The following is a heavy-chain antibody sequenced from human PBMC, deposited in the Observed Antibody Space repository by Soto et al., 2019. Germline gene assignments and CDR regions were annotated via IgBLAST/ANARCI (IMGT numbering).Heavy chain of an antibody. CDR2: ISDDGRNT. CDR3: AKDPRGNGDVTHYYNGMDV. V-gene: IGHV3-30*18. CDR1: GFRFSSYG. J-gene: IGHJ6*02. Sequence: GGSLRLSCAVYGFRFSSYGVHWVRQAPGKGLEWVALISDDGRNTFYPESVKGRFSISRDNSKNTVYLQMNSLRAEDTAVYYCAKDPRGNGDVTHYYNGMDVWGQGTTVTVSS. D-gene: IGHD4-17*01.